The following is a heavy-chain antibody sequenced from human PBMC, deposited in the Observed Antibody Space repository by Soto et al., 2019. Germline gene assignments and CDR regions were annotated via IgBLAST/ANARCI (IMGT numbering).Heavy chain of an antibody. CDR3: AKDLSDVIYYYYYMDV. Sequence: GGSLRLSYAASGFTFSSYGMHWVRQAPGKGLEWVAVISYDGSNKYYADSVKGRFTISRDNSKNTLYLQMNSLRAEDTAVYYCAKDLSDVIYYYYYMDVWGKGTTVTVSS. CDR2: ISYDGSNK. J-gene: IGHJ6*03. CDR1: GFTFSSYG. V-gene: IGHV3-30*18.